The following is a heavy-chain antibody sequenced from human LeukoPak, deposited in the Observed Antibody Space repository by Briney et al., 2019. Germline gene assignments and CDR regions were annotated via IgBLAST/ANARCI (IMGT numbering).Heavy chain of an antibody. CDR1: GYTFTVYY. V-gene: IGHV1-2*02. CDR2: VNTNSSGT. CDR3: GRDRGGRGGYCTNGLCYSRFFDY. D-gene: IGHD2-8*01. J-gene: IGHJ4*02. Sequence: ASVTLSFTASGYTFTVYYMHWVRLAPPQGNELMGWVNTNSSGTKYGEKFQGRVTMTRGTSISTDYMELSRLRSDDSAGYYCGRDRGGRGGYCTNGLCYSRFFDYGGEGTLVTVS.